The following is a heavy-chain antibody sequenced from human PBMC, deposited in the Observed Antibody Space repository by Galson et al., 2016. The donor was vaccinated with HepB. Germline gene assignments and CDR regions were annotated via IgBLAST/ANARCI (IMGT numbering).Heavy chain of an antibody. CDR1: GFTFSNFA. Sequence: SLRLSCAASGFTFSNFAMSWVRQAPGKGPEWVSTISVTGGRTYYADSVKGRFTISRDNSKNTLYVLMNSLRAEGTALYYCAKDGKGSGWYDFDYWGQGTLVTVSS. CDR3: AKDGKGSGWYDFDY. CDR2: ISVTGGRT. V-gene: IGHV3-23*01. D-gene: IGHD6-19*01. J-gene: IGHJ4*02.